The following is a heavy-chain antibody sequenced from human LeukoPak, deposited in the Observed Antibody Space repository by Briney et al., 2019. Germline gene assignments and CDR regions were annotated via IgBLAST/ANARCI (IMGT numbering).Heavy chain of an antibody. CDR1: GYTFTSFD. J-gene: IGHJ5*02. CDR2: VNCDNEDT. Sequence: ASVKVSCKTSGYTFTSFDINWVRHTTGHGPEWMGWVNCDNEDTRYARKFQGRVAITRDTSTRTVYLELNNLSSDDTAMYYCTRGPFLNGNAYNWFDPWGQGTLVTVSS. D-gene: IGHD1-20*01. V-gene: IGHV1-8*03. CDR3: TRGPFLNGNAYNWFDP.